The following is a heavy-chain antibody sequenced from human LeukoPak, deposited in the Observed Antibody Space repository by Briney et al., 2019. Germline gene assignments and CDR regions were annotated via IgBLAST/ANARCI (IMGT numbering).Heavy chain of an antibody. CDR3: ARENAAGSCST. V-gene: IGHV3-30-3*01. D-gene: IGHD2-15*01. J-gene: IGHJ5*02. CDR1: GFTFSSYA. CDR2: VSYDGSNK. Sequence: GGSLRLSCAASGFTFSSYAMNWVRKAPAKGLEWVAVVSYDGSNKYYADSVKGRFTISRDNSKNTLYLEMNSLRAEDTAVYYCARENAAGSCSTWGEGTLVSVSS.